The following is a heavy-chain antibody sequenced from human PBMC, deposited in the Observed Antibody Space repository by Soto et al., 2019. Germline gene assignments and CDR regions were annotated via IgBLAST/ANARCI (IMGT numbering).Heavy chain of an antibody. Sequence: QVQLQESGPGLVKPSQTLSLTCSVSGGSINSGDYYWSWIRQPPGKGLEWIGYIYYTGSTIHNPSIKSRLNISLDTSKNQCSLKLNSVTAADTAVYYCATVPTYYYDRSGYANAFDKGGQGTMVTVSS. J-gene: IGHJ3*02. D-gene: IGHD3-22*01. CDR3: ATVPTYYYDRSGYANAFDK. CDR1: GGSINSGDYY. V-gene: IGHV4-30-4*01. CDR2: IYYTGST.